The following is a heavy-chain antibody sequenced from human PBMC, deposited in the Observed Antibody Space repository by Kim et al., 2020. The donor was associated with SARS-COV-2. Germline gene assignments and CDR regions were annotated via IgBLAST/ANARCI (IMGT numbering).Heavy chain of an antibody. V-gene: IGHV3-53*01. D-gene: IGHD6-13*01. Sequence: DSVKGRFTTPRDNSKNQLYLQRNSLRAEDTAVYYCASEQQLAPYYYYGMDVWGQGTTVTVSS. J-gene: IGHJ6*02. CDR3: ASEQQLAPYYYYGMDV.